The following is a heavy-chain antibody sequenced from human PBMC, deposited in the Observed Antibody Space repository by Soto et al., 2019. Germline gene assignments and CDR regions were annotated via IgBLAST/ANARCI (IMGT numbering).Heavy chain of an antibody. V-gene: IGHV4-30-2*01. D-gene: IGHD3-22*01. Sequence: TVSLTCAVSIDRISRGCDFCPWIWQLQGKGLKRIEYMYHTASPPYYPSRKSRATISIVLSTTQLSLNLAFVTAAATDFYYCVLEARNGYCDTDSWGQGTLVTVSS. CDR3: VLEARNGYCDTDS. CDR1: IDRISRGCDF. CDR2: MYHTASP. J-gene: IGHJ4*02.